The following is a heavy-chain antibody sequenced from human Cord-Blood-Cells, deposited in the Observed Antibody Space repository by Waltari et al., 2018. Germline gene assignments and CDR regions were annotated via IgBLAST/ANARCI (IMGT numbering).Heavy chain of an antibody. CDR2: INPNSGDT. V-gene: IGHV1-2*04. CDR1: GYTFTGYY. J-gene: IGHJ4*02. Sequence: QVQLVQSGAEVKKPGASVKVSCKASGYTFTGYYMPWVRQAPGQGLEWMGWINPNSGDTSYAEKFQGWGTMTRDTSNSTAYMELSRLRSDDTAVYYCARGDPNYFDYWGQGTLVTVAS. CDR3: ARGDPNYFDY.